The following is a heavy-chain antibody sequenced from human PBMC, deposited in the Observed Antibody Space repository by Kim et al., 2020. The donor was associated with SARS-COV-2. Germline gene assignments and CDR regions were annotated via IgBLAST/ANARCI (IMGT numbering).Heavy chain of an antibody. J-gene: IGHJ6*02. CDR2: IYSGGST. D-gene: IGHD3-22*01. CDR3: ARGAFITRYYYYGMDV. Sequence: GGSLRLSCAASGFTVSSNYMSWVRQAPGKGLEWVSVIYSGGSTYYADSVKGRFTISRDNSKNTLYLQMNSLRAEDTAVYYCARGAFITRYYYYGMDVWGQGTTVTVSS. CDR1: GFTVSSNY. V-gene: IGHV3-53*01.